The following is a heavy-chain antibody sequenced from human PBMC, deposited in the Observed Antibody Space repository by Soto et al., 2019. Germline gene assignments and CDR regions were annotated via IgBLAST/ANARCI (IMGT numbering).Heavy chain of an antibody. J-gene: IGHJ6*02. CDR1: GFTFGDYA. Sequence: AGGSLRLSCTASGFTFGDYAMSWFRQAPGKGLEWVGFIRSKAYGGTTEYAASVKGRFTISRDDSKSIAYLQMNSLKTEDTAVYYCTREVLLWFGELTHYGMDVWGQGTTVTVSS. CDR3: TREVLLWFGELTHYGMDV. CDR2: IRSKAYGGTT. D-gene: IGHD3-10*01. V-gene: IGHV3-49*03.